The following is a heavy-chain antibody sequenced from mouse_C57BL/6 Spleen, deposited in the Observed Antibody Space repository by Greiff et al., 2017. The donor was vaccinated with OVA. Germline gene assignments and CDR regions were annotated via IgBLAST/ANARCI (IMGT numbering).Heavy chain of an antibody. CDR2: ISYDGSN. CDR3: AKDLSNWDSAFDY. CDR1: GYSITSGYY. Sequence: EVQLMESGPGLVKPSQSLSLTCSVTGYSITSGYYWNWIRQFPGNKLEWMGYISYDGSNNYNPSLKNRISITRDTSKNQFFLKLNSVTTEDTATYYCAKDLSNWDSAFDYWGQGTTLTVSS. V-gene: IGHV3-6*01. J-gene: IGHJ2*01. D-gene: IGHD4-1*01.